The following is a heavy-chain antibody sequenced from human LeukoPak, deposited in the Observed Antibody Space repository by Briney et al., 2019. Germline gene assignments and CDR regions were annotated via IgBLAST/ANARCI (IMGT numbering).Heavy chain of an antibody. Sequence: ASVMIFCWASGYTFTSNYMQWGRQPPAGGRPGMGWINPNSGGTNYAQKFQGRVTMTRDTSISTAYMELSRLRSDDTAVYYCARDAGSGSYSTYWGQGTLVTVSS. CDR1: GYTFTSNY. V-gene: IGHV1-2*02. CDR2: INPNSGGT. D-gene: IGHD1-26*01. CDR3: ARDAGSGSYSTY. J-gene: IGHJ4*02.